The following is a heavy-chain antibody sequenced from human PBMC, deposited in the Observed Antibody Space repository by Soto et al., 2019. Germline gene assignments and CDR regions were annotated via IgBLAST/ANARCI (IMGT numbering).Heavy chain of an antibody. D-gene: IGHD2-15*01. J-gene: IGHJ5*02. Sequence: PGGSLRLSCAASGFTFSDHYMDWVRQAPGKGLEWVGRTGNKADGYTTEYAASVTGRFTISRDDSKNSLYLQMNSLKNEDTAVYYGGGGVVAPSGWFDPWGQGTLVTVSS. V-gene: IGHV3-72*01. CDR1: GFTFSDHY. CDR2: TGNKADGYTT. CDR3: GGGVVAPSGWFDP.